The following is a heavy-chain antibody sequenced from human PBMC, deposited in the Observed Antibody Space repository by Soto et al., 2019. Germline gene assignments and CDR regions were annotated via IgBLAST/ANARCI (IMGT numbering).Heavy chain of an antibody. D-gene: IGHD2-2*01. CDR2: IYDSGST. CDR3: ARRRSSTSPYPIGY. Sequence: SETLSLTCTVSGGSISNYYWSWVRQPPGKGLEWIGYIYDSGSTNYNPSLKSRVTISVDTSKNQFSLRLTSVTAADTAVYYCARRRSSTSPYPIGYWGQGTLVTVS. V-gene: IGHV4-59*12. CDR1: GGSISNYY. J-gene: IGHJ4*02.